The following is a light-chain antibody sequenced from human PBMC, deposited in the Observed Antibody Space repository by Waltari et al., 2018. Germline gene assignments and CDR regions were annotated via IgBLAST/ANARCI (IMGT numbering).Light chain of an antibody. Sequence: DIVMTQTALSLPVTPGEPASISCRSSQSLLHSNGYTYLFWYLQKPGQSPQLLIYLGSNRASGVPDRFSGSGSGTDFTLKISRVEAEDVGVYYCLQDIQLPLTFGGGTKVEIK. J-gene: IGKJ4*01. CDR2: LGS. V-gene: IGKV2-28*01. CDR1: QSLLHSNGYTY. CDR3: LQDIQLPLT.